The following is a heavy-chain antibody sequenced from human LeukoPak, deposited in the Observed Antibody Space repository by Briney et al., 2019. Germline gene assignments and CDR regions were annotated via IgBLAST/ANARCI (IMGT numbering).Heavy chain of an antibody. Sequence: GGSLRLSCAASGFTFSSYAMSWVRQAPGKGLEWVSAISGSGGSTYYADSVKGRFTISRDNSKNTLYLQMNSLGAEDTAVYYCAKSSTYGDYEDYWGQGTLVTVSS. CDR3: AKSSTYGDYEDY. D-gene: IGHD4-17*01. CDR2: ISGSGGST. CDR1: GFTFSSYA. V-gene: IGHV3-23*01. J-gene: IGHJ4*02.